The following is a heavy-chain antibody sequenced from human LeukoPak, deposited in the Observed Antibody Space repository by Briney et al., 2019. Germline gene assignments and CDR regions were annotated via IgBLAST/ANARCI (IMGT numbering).Heavy chain of an antibody. D-gene: IGHD3-3*01. CDR1: GFPFSTYA. J-gene: IGHJ4*02. Sequence: PGGSLRLSCAASGFPFSTYAMNWVRQAPGKDLECVSSIRGTGGGTYYADSVKGRFTISRDNSKNTLYLQMNSLRAGDTAVYYCARDERLLSFLKWGQGTLVTVSS. CDR3: ARDERLLSFLK. CDR2: IRGTGGGT. V-gene: IGHV3-23*01.